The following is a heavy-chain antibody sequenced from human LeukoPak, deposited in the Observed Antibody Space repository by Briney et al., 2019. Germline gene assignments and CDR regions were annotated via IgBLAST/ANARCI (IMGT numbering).Heavy chain of an antibody. CDR3: AREVDYYYYGMDV. CDR2: IYYSGST. J-gene: IGHJ6*02. V-gene: IGHV4-31*03. CDR1: GGSISSGGYY. D-gene: IGHD2-2*01. Sequence: PSETLSLTCTVSGGSISSGGYYWSWIRQHPGKGLEWIGYIYYSGSTYYNPSLKSRVTISVDTSKNQFSLKLSSVTAADTAVYYCAREVDYYYYGMDVRGQGTTVTVSS.